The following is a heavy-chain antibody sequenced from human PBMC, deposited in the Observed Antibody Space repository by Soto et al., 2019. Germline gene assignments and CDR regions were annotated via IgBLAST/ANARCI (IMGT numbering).Heavy chain of an antibody. V-gene: IGHV4-39*01. CDR1: GGSISSSSYY. Sequence: PSETLSLTCTVSGGSISSSSYYWGWIRQPPGKGLEWIGSIYYSGSTYYNPSLKSRVTISVDTSKNQFSLKLSSVTAADTAVYYCARQARRWFGGDYYYYMDVWGKGTTVTVSS. CDR3: ARQARRWFGGDYYYYMDV. J-gene: IGHJ6*03. D-gene: IGHD3-10*01. CDR2: IYYSGST.